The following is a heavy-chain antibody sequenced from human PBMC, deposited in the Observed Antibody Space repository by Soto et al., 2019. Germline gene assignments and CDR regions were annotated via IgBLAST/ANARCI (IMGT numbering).Heavy chain of an antibody. Sequence: PGGSLRLSCAASGFTFSSYSMNWVRQAPGKGLEWVSSISSSSSYIYYADSVKGRFTISRDNAKNSLYLQMNSLRAEDTALYYCARYQIASSRPSDYWGQGTLVTVSS. CDR3: ARYQIASSRPSDY. V-gene: IGHV3-21*04. D-gene: IGHD6-13*01. CDR2: ISSSSSYI. CDR1: GFTFSSYS. J-gene: IGHJ4*02.